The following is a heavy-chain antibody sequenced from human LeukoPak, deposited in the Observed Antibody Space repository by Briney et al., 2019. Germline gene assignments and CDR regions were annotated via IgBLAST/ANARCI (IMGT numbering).Heavy chain of an antibody. V-gene: IGHV3-23*01. CDR1: GFTLSSFP. Sequence: AGGSLRLSCAASGFTLSSFPMSWVRQAPGRGLEWVSALSGSGDRTYYADAVKGRLTISRDNSENKVYLQMNSLRAEDTAVYYCAMDRGYWGQGTLVSVSS. CDR2: LSGSGDRT. D-gene: IGHD3/OR15-3a*01. CDR3: AMDRGY. J-gene: IGHJ4*02.